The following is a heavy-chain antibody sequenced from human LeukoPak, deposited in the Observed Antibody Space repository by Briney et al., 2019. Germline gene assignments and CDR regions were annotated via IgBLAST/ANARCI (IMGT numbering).Heavy chain of an antibody. CDR1: GASISRSNL. J-gene: IGHJ3*02. CDR3: ARKTYDSTGPTPHPHVFDI. D-gene: IGHD3-22*01. CDR2: VYPSGST. V-gene: IGHV4-4*02. Sequence: KSSETLSLTCVVSGASISRSNLWSWVRQPPGRGLEWIGEVYPSGSTNFNPSLKSRVTMSVDKSKNQFSLILNSVTAADTAVYYCARKTYDSTGPTPHPHVFDIWGQGTMVTVSS.